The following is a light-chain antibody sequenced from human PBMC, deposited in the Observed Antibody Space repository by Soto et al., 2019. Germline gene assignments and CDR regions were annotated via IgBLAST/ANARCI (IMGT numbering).Light chain of an antibody. J-gene: IGLJ1*01. Sequence: QSVLTQPASVSGSPRQSITISCTGTSSDVGGYNYVSWYQQHPGKAPKLMIYDVSNRPSGISNRFSGSKSGNTASLTISGLQAEDEAHYYCSSYTSSSTYVLGTGTKVTVL. CDR3: SSYTSSSTYV. V-gene: IGLV2-14*01. CDR2: DVS. CDR1: SSDVGGYNY.